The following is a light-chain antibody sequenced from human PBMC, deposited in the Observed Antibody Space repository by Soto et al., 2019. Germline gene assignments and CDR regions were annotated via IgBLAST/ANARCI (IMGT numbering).Light chain of an antibody. CDR1: TSNVGSYNL. Sequence: QSALTQPASVSGSPGQSITISCTGTTSNVGSYNLVSWYQQHPGKAPELMIYEGSKRPSGVSTRFSGSKSGNTASLTISGLQAEDEADYYCCSYAGNTYVFGTRTKLTVL. V-gene: IGLV2-23*01. CDR3: CSYAGNTYV. CDR2: EGS. J-gene: IGLJ1*01.